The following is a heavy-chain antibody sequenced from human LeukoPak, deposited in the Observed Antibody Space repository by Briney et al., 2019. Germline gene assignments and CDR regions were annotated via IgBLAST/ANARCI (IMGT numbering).Heavy chain of an antibody. V-gene: IGHV4-34*01. D-gene: IGHD3-10*01. Sequence: SETLSLTCAVYGGSFSGYYWTWIRQPPGKGLEWIGEINHSGNINYNPSLKSRVTMSVDTSKNQFSLKLSSVTAADTAVYYCARRARLGPNWFDPWGQGTLVTVSS. J-gene: IGHJ5*02. CDR1: GGSFSGYY. CDR2: INHSGNI. CDR3: ARRARLGPNWFDP.